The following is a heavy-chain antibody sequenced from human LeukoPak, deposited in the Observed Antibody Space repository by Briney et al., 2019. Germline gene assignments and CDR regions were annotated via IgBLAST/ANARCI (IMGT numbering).Heavy chain of an antibody. CDR3: AREAGYSSGWFDYYYMDV. J-gene: IGHJ6*03. CDR1: GYTFTSYA. Sequence: ASVKVSCKASGYTFTSYAMNWVRQAPGQGLEWMGWINAYNGNTNYAQKFQDRVTMTRDTSTSTAYMELRGLTSDDTAVYYCAREAGYSSGWFDYYYMDVWGTGTTVTIAS. CDR2: INAYNGNT. D-gene: IGHD6-13*01. V-gene: IGHV1-18*01.